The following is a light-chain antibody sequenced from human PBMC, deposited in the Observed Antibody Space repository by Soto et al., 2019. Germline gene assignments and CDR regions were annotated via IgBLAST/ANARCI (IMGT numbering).Light chain of an antibody. CDR1: QSFTSS. Sequence: EIVLTQSPATLSLFPGERATLSCRASQSFTSSLAWYQQKPGQAPRVLIYNTSTRATGIPARFSGSGSGTDFTLTISRLAPEDSAVYYCHHLGNWWAFGKGTKVDI. V-gene: IGKV3-11*01. CDR3: HHLGNWWA. CDR2: NTS. J-gene: IGKJ1*01.